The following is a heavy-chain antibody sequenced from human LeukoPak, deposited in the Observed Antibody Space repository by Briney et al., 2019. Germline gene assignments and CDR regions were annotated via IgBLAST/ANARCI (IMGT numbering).Heavy chain of an antibody. D-gene: IGHD6-13*01. CDR2: INPNSGGT. V-gene: IGHV1-2*06. CDR1: GYTFTGYY. Sequence: ASVKVSCKASGYTFTGYYMHWVRQAPGQGLEWMGRINPNSGGTNYAQKFQGRVTMTRDTSISTAYMELSRLRSDDTAVYYCARVSEYSSSWYTPWDYYYYGMDVWGQGTTVTVSS. CDR3: ARVSEYSSSWYTPWDYYYYGMDV. J-gene: IGHJ6*02.